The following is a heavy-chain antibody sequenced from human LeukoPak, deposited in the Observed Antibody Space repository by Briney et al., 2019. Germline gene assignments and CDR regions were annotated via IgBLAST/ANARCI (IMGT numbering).Heavy chain of an antibody. CDR2: IYSGGST. D-gene: IGHD3-22*01. V-gene: IGHV3-53*01. Sequence: GGSLRLSCAGSGFTFSSHWIGWVRQAPGKGLEWVSVIYSGGSTYYADSVKGRFTISRDNPKNTLYLQMNSLRAEDTAVYYCARGAPPSSAPPFFDYWGQGTLVTVSS. J-gene: IGHJ4*02. CDR3: ARGAPPSSAPPFFDY. CDR1: GFTFSSHW.